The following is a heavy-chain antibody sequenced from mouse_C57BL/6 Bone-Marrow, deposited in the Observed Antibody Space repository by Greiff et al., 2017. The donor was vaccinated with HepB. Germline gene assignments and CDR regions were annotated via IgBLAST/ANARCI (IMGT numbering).Heavy chain of an antibody. Sequence: VQLQQPGAELVKPGASVKMSCKASGYTFTSYWITWVKQRPGQGLEWIGDIYPGSGSTNYNEKFKSKATLTVDTSSSTAYMQLSSLTSEDSAVYYCAFFSYDGYYGFAYWGQGTLVTVSA. D-gene: IGHD2-3*01. V-gene: IGHV1-55*01. CDR2: IYPGSGST. CDR3: AFFSYDGYYGFAY. J-gene: IGHJ3*01. CDR1: GYTFTSYW.